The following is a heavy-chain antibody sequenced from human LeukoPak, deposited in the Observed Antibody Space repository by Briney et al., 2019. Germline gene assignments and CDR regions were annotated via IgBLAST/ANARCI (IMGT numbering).Heavy chain of an antibody. CDR2: ISGSGGST. Sequence: GGSLRLSCAASGFTFSSYAMSWVRQAPGKGLEWVSAISGSGGSTYYADSVKGRFTTSRDNSKNTLYLQMNSLRAENTAVYYCAKPYYYDSSGYYFWGQGTLVTVSS. D-gene: IGHD3-22*01. V-gene: IGHV3-23*01. CDR3: AKPYYYDSSGYYF. CDR1: GFTFSSYA. J-gene: IGHJ4*02.